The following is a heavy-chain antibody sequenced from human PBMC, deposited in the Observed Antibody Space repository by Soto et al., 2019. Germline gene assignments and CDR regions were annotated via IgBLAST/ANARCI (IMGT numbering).Heavy chain of an antibody. V-gene: IGHV1-18*01. Sequence: QGQLVQSGAEVKKPGASVRVSCKASGYTFSRYGISWVRQAPGQGPEWMGWISSFNGNTKEAEKLQGRVTLTTDTATNKAHTELRGMKYDDTAVYYCARASASRPPWSFDNRGNGTLVNVPS. CDR3: ARASASRPPWSFDN. CDR2: ISSFNGNT. D-gene: IGHD1-1*01. CDR1: GYTFSRYG. J-gene: IGHJ4*01.